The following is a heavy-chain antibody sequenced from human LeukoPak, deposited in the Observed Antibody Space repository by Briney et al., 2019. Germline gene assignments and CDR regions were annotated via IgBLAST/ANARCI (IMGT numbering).Heavy chain of an antibody. Sequence: SQTLSLTCAVSGGSISSGGYSWSWIRQPPGKGLEWIGYIYHSGSTYYNPSLKSRVTISVDRSKNQFSLKLSSVTAADTAVYYCARLLRRLGYFDYWGQGTLVTASS. D-gene: IGHD1-26*01. CDR1: GGSISSGGYS. J-gene: IGHJ4*02. CDR3: ARLLRRLGYFDY. V-gene: IGHV4-30-2*01. CDR2: IYHSGST.